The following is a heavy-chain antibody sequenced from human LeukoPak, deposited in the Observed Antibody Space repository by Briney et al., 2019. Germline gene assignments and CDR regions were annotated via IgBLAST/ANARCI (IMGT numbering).Heavy chain of an antibody. CDR1: GGTFISYA. Sequence: ASVKVSCKASGGTFISYAISWVRQAPGQGLEWMGGIIPIFGTANYAQKFQVRVTITADESTSTAYMELSSLRSEDTAVYYCARVGEHYYGSGSYYTSKYYFDYWGQGTLVTVSS. V-gene: IGHV1-69*01. J-gene: IGHJ4*02. CDR2: IIPIFGTA. D-gene: IGHD3-10*01. CDR3: ARVGEHYYGSGSYYTSKYYFDY.